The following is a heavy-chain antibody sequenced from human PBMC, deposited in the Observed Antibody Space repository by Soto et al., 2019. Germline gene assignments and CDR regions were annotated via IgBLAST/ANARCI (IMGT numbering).Heavy chain of an antibody. V-gene: IGHV1-3*01. CDR1: YTFSNYS. Sequence: ASVKVSCKYTFSNYSLHWVRQAAGQRLEWMGCNNAATGATEYSQKFRDRVTIYRDTSANIVYMEMNSLRFEDTAVYFCAKGHHAGSWTIDHWGQGTVVTVSS. CDR2: NNAATGAT. D-gene: IGHD6-13*01. CDR3: AKGHHAGSWTIDH. J-gene: IGHJ4*02.